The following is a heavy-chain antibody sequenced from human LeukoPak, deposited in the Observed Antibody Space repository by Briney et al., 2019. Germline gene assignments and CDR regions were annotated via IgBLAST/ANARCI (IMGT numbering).Heavy chain of an antibody. V-gene: IGHV3-11*01. Sequence: GGSLRLSCAASGFTFSDYYMSWIRQAPGKGLEWVSYISSSGSTIYYADSVKGRFTISRDNSKNTLCLQMNSLRAEDTAVYYCAKDLPEYSFGRMFDYWGQGTLVTVSS. CDR1: GFTFSDYY. J-gene: IGHJ4*02. CDR3: AKDLPEYSFGRMFDY. CDR2: ISSSGSTI. D-gene: IGHD5-18*01.